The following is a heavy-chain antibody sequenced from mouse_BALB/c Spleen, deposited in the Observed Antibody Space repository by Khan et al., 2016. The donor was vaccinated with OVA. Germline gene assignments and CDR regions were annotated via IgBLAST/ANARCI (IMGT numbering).Heavy chain of an antibody. CDR1: DFSLTNYG. V-gene: IGHV2-4*02. D-gene: IGHD1-1*01. CDR3: ARRDYGSSYGFAY. CDR2: IWSGGST. J-gene: IGHJ3*01. Sequence: VKLQESGPGLVQPSQSLSITCTVSDFSLTNYGVHWVRQSPGQGLEWLGVIWSGGSTDYNVAFISRLSITKDNSKSQVLFKMNSLQVDDTAIYYCARRDYGSSYGFAYWGQGTLVTVSA.